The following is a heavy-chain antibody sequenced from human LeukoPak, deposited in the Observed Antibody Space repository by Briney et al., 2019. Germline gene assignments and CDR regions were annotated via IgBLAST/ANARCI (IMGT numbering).Heavy chain of an antibody. CDR2: INPNSGGT. Sequence: ASVKVSCKASGYTFNGYYMHWVRQAPGQGLEWMGWINPNSGGTNYAQKFQGRVTMTRDTSISTAYMELSRLRSDDTAVYYCATDIAVAGKGTYYFDYWGQGTLVTVSS. V-gene: IGHV1-2*02. D-gene: IGHD6-19*01. J-gene: IGHJ4*02. CDR3: ATDIAVAGKGTYYFDY. CDR1: GYTFNGYY.